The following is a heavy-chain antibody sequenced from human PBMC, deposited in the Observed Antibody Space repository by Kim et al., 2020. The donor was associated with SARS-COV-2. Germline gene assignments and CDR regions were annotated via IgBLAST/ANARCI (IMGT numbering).Heavy chain of an antibody. J-gene: IGHJ4*02. Sequence: SETLSLTCAVSGDSISNRNWWSWVRQPPGKGLEWIGEIYHSGTTNYNPSLKSRVTMSLHKSRNQISLQLNSVTAADTAMYYCARSKPTTDGHYTPCCWRQGTPVTGTS. V-gene: IGHV4-4*02. D-gene: IGHD4-17*01. CDR1: GDSISNRNW. CDR2: IYHSGTT. CDR3: ARSKPTTDGHYTPCC.